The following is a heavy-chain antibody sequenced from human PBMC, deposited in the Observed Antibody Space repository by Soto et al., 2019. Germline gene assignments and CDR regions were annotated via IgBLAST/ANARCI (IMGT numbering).Heavy chain of an antibody. D-gene: IGHD3-3*01. CDR3: ARESRFLEWLSLNWFDP. J-gene: IGHJ5*02. V-gene: IGHV3-33*01. CDR1: GFTFSNYG. Sequence: PGGSLRLSCAASGFTFSNYGMLWVRQTPGKGLEWLAVIWYDGNNKYYADSVKGRFTISRDNFKNTLSLQMDSLKAEDTAVYYCARESRFLEWLSLNWFDPWGQGTLVTVSS. CDR2: IWYDGNNK.